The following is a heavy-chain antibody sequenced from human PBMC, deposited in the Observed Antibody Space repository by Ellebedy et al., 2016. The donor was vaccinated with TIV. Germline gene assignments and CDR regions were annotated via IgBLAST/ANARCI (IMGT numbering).Heavy chain of an antibody. CDR3: GREGYWTVTS. Sequence: GESLKISCVASGFTFSSYPMNWVRQAPGKGLEWVSSITSTSSLIYYADSLKGRFTISRDNAKNSLYLQMNSLKTEDTAVYYCGREGYWTVTSWGQGTLVTVSS. D-gene: IGHD2-8*02. CDR2: ITSTSSLI. V-gene: IGHV3-21*04. J-gene: IGHJ5*02. CDR1: GFTFSSYP.